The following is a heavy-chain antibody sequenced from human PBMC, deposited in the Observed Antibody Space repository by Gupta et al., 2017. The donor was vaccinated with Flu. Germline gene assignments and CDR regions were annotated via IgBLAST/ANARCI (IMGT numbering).Heavy chain of an antibody. D-gene: IGHD6-13*01. CDR1: GYSISSGYY. Sequence: QVQLQESGPGLVKPSATLSLTCAVSGYSISSGYYWGWIRQPPGKGLEWIGSIYHSGSTYYNPSLKSRVTISVDTSKNQFSLKRSSVTAADTAVYYCARESPIAAAGVWYFDLWGRGTLVTVSS. CDR2: IYHSGST. V-gene: IGHV4-38-2*02. J-gene: IGHJ2*01. CDR3: ARESPIAAAGVWYFDL.